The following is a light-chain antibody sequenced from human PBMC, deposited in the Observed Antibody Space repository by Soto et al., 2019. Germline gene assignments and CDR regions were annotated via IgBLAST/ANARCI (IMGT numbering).Light chain of an antibody. J-gene: IGKJ2*01. Sequence: EIVMTQSPVTLSVSPGERATLSCRASQSINSDLAWYQQKPGQAPRLLIYGAFTRATDIPARISGSGSGTDFTLTISNLQSEDFAVYYCQQYNKWPPQYTFGQGTKLEIK. CDR3: QQYNKWPPQYT. V-gene: IGKV3-15*01. CDR1: QSINSD. CDR2: GAF.